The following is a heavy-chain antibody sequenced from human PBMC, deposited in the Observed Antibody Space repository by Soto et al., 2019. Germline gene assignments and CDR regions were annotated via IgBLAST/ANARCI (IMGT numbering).Heavy chain of an antibody. J-gene: IGHJ6*03. CDR3: ARIRGWFGDPKQYYYYYYMDV. Sequence: QLQLQESGPGLVKPSETLSLTCTVSGGSISSSSYYWGWIRQPPGKGLEWIGSIYYSGSTYYNPSLKSRVTISVDTSKNQFSLKLSSVTAADTAVYYCARIRGWFGDPKQYYYYYYMDVWGKGTTVTVSS. CDR1: GGSISSSSYY. D-gene: IGHD3-10*01. V-gene: IGHV4-39*01. CDR2: IYYSGST.